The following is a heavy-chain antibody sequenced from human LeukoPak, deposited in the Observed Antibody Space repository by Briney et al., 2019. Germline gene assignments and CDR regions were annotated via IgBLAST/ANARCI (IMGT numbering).Heavy chain of an antibody. D-gene: IGHD5-18*01. CDR1: GYTFTGYY. CDR3: ARGPPIRGYRYGYDTGYYYSYSMDV. J-gene: IGHJ6*03. Sequence: ASVKVSCKASGYTFTGYYMHWVRQAPGQGLEWIGWINPNSGGTNYAQKFQGRVTMTRDTSISTAYMELSRLRSEDTAVYYCARGPPIRGYRYGYDTGYYYSYSMDVWGKGTTVTISS. CDR2: INPNSGGT. V-gene: IGHV1-2*02.